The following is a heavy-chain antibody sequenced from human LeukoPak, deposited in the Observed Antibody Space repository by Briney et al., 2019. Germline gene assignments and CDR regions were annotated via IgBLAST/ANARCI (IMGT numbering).Heavy chain of an antibody. V-gene: IGHV3-23*01. CDR1: GFTFSSYA. J-gene: IGHJ4*02. CDR2: ISGSGGST. Sequence: GGSLRLSCAASGFTFSSYAMSWVRQAPGKGLEWVSGISGSGGSTNFADSVKGRFTISRDNSKNTLYLQMNSLRAEDTAVYYCAKEPGRRVGAVDYWGQGTLVTVSS. D-gene: IGHD1-26*01. CDR3: AKEPGRRVGAVDY.